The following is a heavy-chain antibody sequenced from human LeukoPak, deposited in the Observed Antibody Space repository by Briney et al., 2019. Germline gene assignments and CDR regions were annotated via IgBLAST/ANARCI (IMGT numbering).Heavy chain of an antibody. CDR1: GYTFTSYY. CDR2: INPNSGGT. D-gene: IGHD3-10*01. Sequence: GASVKVSCKASGYTFTSYYMHWVRQAPGQGLEWMGWINPNSGGTNYAQKFQGRVTMTRDTSISTAYMELSRLRSDDTAVYYCARVVYYGSGSSNWGQGTLVTVSS. CDR3: ARVVYYGSGSSN. J-gene: IGHJ4*02. V-gene: IGHV1-2*02.